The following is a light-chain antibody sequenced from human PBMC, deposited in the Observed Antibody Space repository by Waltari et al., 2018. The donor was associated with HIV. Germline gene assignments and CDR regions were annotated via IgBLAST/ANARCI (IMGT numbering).Light chain of an antibody. CDR3: QSYDSSLSGVV. J-gene: IGLJ2*01. V-gene: IGLV1-40*01. Sequence: QSVLTQPPSVSGAPGQRVNISCTGSSSNIGAGYDVHWYQQLPGTAPKLLIYVNRNRPAGVPDRFSGSKSGTSASLAITGLQAEDEADYYCQSYDSSLSGVVFGGGTRLTVL. CDR1: SSNIGAGYD. CDR2: VNR.